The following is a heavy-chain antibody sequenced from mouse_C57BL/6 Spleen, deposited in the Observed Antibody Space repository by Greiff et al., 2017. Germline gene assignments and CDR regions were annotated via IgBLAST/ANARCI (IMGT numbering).Heavy chain of an antibody. Sequence: VQLQQSVAELVRPGASVKLSCTASGFNIKNTYMHWVKQRPEQGLEWIGRIDPANGNTKYAPKFQGKATITADTSSNTAYLQLSSLTSEDTAIYYCAPITTVVARGFDYWGQGTTLTVSS. V-gene: IGHV14-3*01. D-gene: IGHD1-1*01. J-gene: IGHJ2*01. CDR3: APITTVVARGFDY. CDR1: GFNIKNTY. CDR2: IDPANGNT.